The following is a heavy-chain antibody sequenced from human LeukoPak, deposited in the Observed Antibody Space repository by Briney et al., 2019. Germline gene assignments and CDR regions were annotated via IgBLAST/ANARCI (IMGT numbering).Heavy chain of an antibody. J-gene: IGHJ5*02. D-gene: IGHD3-10*01. CDR1: GGTFSSYA. CDR2: INPSGGST. Sequence: ASVKVSCKASGGTFSSYAISWVRQAPGQGLEWMGIINPSGGSTSYAQKFQGRVIMTRDTSTTTVYMELSSLRSEDTAVYYCARDFGIRKGWFDPWGQGTLVTVSS. V-gene: IGHV1-46*01. CDR3: ARDFGIRKGWFDP.